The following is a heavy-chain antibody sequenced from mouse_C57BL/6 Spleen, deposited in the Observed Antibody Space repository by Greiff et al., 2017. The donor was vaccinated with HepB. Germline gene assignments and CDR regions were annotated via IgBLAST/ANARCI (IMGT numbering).Heavy chain of an antibody. CDR1: GYTFTDYE. Sequence: QVQLQQSGAELVRPGASVTLSCKASGYTFTDYEMHWVKQTPVHGLEWIGAIDPETGGTAYNQKFKGKAILTADKSSSTAYMELRSLTSEDSAVYYCTRGAESGFDYWGQGTTLTVSS. V-gene: IGHV1-15*01. J-gene: IGHJ2*01. CDR3: TRGAESGFDY. CDR2: IDPETGGT. D-gene: IGHD6-1*01.